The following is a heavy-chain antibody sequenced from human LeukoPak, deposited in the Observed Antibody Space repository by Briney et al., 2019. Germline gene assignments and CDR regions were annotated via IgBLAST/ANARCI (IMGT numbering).Heavy chain of an antibody. V-gene: IGHV4-59*01. J-gene: IGHJ4*02. Sequence: SETLSLTCSFSGDYISTYYWSWIRQSPGKGLEWIGHIYSSGNTDYNSSLKSRVTISVDTSKSQFSLRLSSVTATDTAVYYCARLRWQLVGPYFDYWGQGILVTVSS. D-gene: IGHD1-26*01. CDR2: IYSSGNT. CDR1: GDYISTYY. CDR3: ARLRWQLVGPYFDY.